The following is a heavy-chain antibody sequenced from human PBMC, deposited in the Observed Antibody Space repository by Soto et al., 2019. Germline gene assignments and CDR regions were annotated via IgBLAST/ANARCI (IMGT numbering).Heavy chain of an antibody. CDR1: GGTFSSYA. D-gene: IGHD5-12*01. J-gene: IGHJ4*02. V-gene: IGHV1-69*13. CDR3: ARVICTGYDYCVPAAYYFDY. Sequence: SVKVSCKASGGTFSSYAISWVRQAPGQGLEWMGGIIPIFGTANYAQKFQGRVTITADESTSTAYMELSSLRSEDTAVYYCARVICTGYDYCVPAAYYFDYWAQGSLFSVSS. CDR2: IIPIFGTA.